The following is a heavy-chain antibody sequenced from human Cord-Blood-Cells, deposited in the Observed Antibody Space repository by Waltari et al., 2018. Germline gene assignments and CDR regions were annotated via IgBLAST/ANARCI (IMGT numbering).Heavy chain of an antibody. CDR3: ARDSSPYYYGSGSYSDWFDP. CDR2: INPSGGST. D-gene: IGHD3-10*01. CDR1: GYTLTSYY. J-gene: IGHJ5*02. Sequence: QVQLVQSGAEVKKPGASVKVSCKASGYTLTSYYMHWVRQAPGQGLEWMGIINPSGGSTSYAQKFQGRVTMTRDTSTSTVYMELSSLRSEDTAVYYCARDSSPYYYGSGSYSDWFDPWGQGTLVTVSS. V-gene: IGHV1-46*01.